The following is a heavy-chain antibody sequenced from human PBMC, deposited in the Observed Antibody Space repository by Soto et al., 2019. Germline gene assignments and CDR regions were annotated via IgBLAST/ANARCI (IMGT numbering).Heavy chain of an antibody. CDR1: GYTFTGYY. J-gene: IGHJ4*02. CDR2: INPNSGGT. Sequence: ASVKVSCKASGYTFTGYYMHWVRQAPGQGLEWMGWINPNSGGTNYAQKFQGRVTMTRDTSISTAYMELSRLRSDDTAVYYCARVRVGITMIAPIGASFGYWGQGTLVTVSS. V-gene: IGHV1-2*02. CDR3: ARVRVGITMIAPIGASFGY. D-gene: IGHD3-22*01.